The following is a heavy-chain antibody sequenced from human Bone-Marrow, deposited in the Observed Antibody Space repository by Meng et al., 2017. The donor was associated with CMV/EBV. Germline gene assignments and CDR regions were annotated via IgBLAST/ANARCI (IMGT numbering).Heavy chain of an antibody. Sequence: ASVNVPCKASGYTFTGYYMHWVRQAPGQGLGWMGWINPNSGGTNYAQKFQGRVTMTRDTSISTAYMELSRLRSDATAVYYCARDRTIFGVVTHHYGMDVWGQGTTVTVSS. CDR3: ARDRTIFGVVTHHYGMDV. CDR1: GYTFTGYY. J-gene: IGHJ6*02. CDR2: INPNSGGT. V-gene: IGHV1-2*02. D-gene: IGHD3-3*01.